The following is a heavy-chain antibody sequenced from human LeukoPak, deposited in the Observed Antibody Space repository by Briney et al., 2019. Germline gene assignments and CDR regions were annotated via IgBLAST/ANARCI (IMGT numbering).Heavy chain of an antibody. V-gene: IGHV3-23*01. CDR3: ARAGKWSSLGHLDY. D-gene: IGHD2-15*01. Sequence: GGSLRLSCAASGFTFSSYAMSWVRRAPGKGLEWVSAISGSGGSTYYADSVKGRFTISRDNAKNSLYLQMNSLRAEDTAVYYCARAGKWSSLGHLDYWGQGTLATVSS. J-gene: IGHJ4*02. CDR1: GFTFSSYA. CDR2: ISGSGGST.